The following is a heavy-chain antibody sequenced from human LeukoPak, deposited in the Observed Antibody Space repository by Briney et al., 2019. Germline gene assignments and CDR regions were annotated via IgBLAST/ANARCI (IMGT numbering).Heavy chain of an antibody. CDR1: VGAISSSGYS. CDR2: CYHSGTT. J-gene: IGHJ4*02. CDR3: ASYYYDTSNYYHVHYFDY. Sequence: SETLSHTCAVTVGAISSSGYSWRWLRQPPGKGLEWIGYCYHSGTTYYNPSLKSRVTISVDRSVKQFYLELNSVTAADTAVYYCASYYYDTSNYYHVHYFDYWGQGTLVAVSS. D-gene: IGHD3-22*01. V-gene: IGHV4-30-2*01.